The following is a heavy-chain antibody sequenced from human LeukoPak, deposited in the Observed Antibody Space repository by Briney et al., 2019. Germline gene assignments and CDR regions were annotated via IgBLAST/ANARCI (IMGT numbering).Heavy chain of an antibody. CDR3: ARRRVFDY. Sequence: SETLSLTCAVYGGSFSGYYWSWIRQPPGKGLEWSGEINHSGSTNYNTSLKRRVTISVDTSKNQFSLNLSSASAADTAVYYCARRRVFDYWGQGTLATVSS. CDR1: GGSFSGYY. D-gene: IGHD3-10*01. J-gene: IGHJ4*02. CDR2: INHSGST. V-gene: IGHV4-34*01.